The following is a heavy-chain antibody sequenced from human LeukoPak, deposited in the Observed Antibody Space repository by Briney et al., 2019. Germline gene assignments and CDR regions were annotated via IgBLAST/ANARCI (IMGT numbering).Heavy chain of an antibody. Sequence: TGGSLRLSCAASGFTFSNYAMSWVRQAPGKGLVWVSRINSDGSSTSYADSVKGRFTISRDNAKNTLYLQMNSLRAEDTAVYYCASSDYTMSFDYWGQGTLVTVSS. CDR1: GFTFSNYA. D-gene: IGHD4-11*01. CDR3: ASSDYTMSFDY. V-gene: IGHV3-74*01. CDR2: INSDGSST. J-gene: IGHJ4*02.